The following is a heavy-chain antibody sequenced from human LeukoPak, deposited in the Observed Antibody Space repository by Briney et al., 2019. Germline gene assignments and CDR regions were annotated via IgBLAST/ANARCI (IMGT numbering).Heavy chain of an antibody. Sequence: SEALSLTCTVSGFSISSGHYWGWVRPPPGAGLEWIGTVYQSGTTYYNPSLKSRVTTSVDMSKNQFSLRLRPVTAADTAVYYCARIFIRNGYSSYFDCWGQGTLVTVSS. D-gene: IGHD5-18*01. V-gene: IGHV4-38-2*02. CDR3: ARIFIRNGYSSYFDC. J-gene: IGHJ4*02. CDR1: GFSISSGHY. CDR2: VYQSGTT.